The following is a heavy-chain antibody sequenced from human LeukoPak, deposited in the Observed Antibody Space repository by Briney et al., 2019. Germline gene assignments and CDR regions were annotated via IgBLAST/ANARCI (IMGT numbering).Heavy chain of an antibody. CDR2: MNPNSGNT. CDR1: GYTFTSYD. V-gene: IGHV1-8*03. J-gene: IGHJ4*02. CDR3: ATGLAAMGQLVQPPLDY. D-gene: IGHD6-13*01. Sequence: GASVKVSCKASGYTFTSYDINWVRQATGQGLEWMGWMNPNSGNTGYAQKFQGRVTITRNTSISTAYMELSSLRSEDTAVYYCATGLAAMGQLVQPPLDYWGQGTLVTVSS.